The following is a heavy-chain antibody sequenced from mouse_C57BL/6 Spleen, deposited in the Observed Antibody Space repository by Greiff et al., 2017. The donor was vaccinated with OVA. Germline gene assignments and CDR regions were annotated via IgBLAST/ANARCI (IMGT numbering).Heavy chain of an antibody. CDR3: ARYYYGSSYSAMDY. V-gene: IGHV1-55*01. Sequence: QVQLQQPGAELVKPGASVKMSCKASGYTFTSYWITWVKQRPGQGLEWIGDIYPGSGSTNYNEKFTSKATLTVDTSSSTAYMQLSSLTSDDSAVYYCARYYYGSSYSAMDYWGQGTSVTVSS. D-gene: IGHD1-1*01. CDR1: GYTFTSYW. J-gene: IGHJ4*01. CDR2: IYPGSGST.